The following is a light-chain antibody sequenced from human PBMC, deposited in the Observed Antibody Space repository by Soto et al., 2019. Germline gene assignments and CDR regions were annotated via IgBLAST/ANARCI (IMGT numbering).Light chain of an antibody. Sequence: EIVMTHSPATLSVSPWETATLSCRASQSISIGLAWYRQKPGQAPRLLIYGASTRATGTPARFSGSGSGTEFTLTISSLQSEDFALYYCQQYNKWPLITFGQGTRLEI. V-gene: IGKV3D-15*01. CDR2: GAS. CDR3: QQYNKWPLIT. CDR1: QSISIG. J-gene: IGKJ5*01.